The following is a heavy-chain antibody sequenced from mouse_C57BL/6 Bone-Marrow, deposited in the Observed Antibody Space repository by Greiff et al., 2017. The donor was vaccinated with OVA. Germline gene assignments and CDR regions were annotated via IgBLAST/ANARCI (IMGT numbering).Heavy chain of an antibody. CDR2: IDPENGDT. Sequence: VQLQQSGAELVRPGASVKLSCTASGFNIKDDYMHWVKQRPEQGLEWIGWIDPENGDTEYASKFQGKATITADTSSNTAYLQLSSLTSEDTAVYYCTTGGGTDYWGQGTTRTVSS. D-gene: IGHD4-1*01. V-gene: IGHV14-4*01. J-gene: IGHJ2*01. CDR1: GFNIKDDY. CDR3: TTGGGTDY.